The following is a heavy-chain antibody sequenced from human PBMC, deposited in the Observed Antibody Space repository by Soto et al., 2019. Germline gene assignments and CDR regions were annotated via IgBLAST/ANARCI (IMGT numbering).Heavy chain of an antibody. CDR3: ARLEAARLGYYYYGMDV. D-gene: IGHD6-6*01. CDR1: GGSISSSSYY. Sequence: SETLSLTCTVSGGSISSSSYYWGWSRQPPGKGLEWIGSIYYSGSTYYNPSLKSRVTISVDTSKNQFSLKLSSVTAADTAVYYCARLEAARLGYYYYGMDVWGQGTTVTVSS. CDR2: IYYSGST. V-gene: IGHV4-39*01. J-gene: IGHJ6*02.